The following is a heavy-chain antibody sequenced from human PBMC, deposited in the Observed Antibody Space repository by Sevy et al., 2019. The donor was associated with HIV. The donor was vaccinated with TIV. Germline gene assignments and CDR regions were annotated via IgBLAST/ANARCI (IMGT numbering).Heavy chain of an antibody. Sequence: GGSLRLSCVTSGFPFNIYSMSWVRQAPGKGLEWVSTLSFACGKINYADSVKGRFTISRDNSENILYLEMNSLRADDTALYFCAREGCIEPHDYWGRGTLVTVSS. CDR2: LSFACGKI. J-gene: IGHJ4*02. V-gene: IGHV3-23*01. CDR3: AREGCIEPHDY. D-gene: IGHD2-15*01. CDR1: GFPFNIYS.